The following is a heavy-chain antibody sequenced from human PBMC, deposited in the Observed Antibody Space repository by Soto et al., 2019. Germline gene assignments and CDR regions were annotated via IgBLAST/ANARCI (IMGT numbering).Heavy chain of an antibody. CDR3: ARDGGLRLLLVWSANHCGMDV. J-gene: IGHJ6*02. CDR1: GFTFSSYW. Sequence: VGSLRLSCAASGFTFSSYWMSWVRQAPGKGLEWVANIKQDGSEKYYVDSVKGRFTISRDNAKNSLYLQMNSLRAEDTAVYYCARDGGLRLLLVWSANHCGMDVCGQGNTV. D-gene: IGHD5-12*01. V-gene: IGHV3-7*01. CDR2: IKQDGSEK.